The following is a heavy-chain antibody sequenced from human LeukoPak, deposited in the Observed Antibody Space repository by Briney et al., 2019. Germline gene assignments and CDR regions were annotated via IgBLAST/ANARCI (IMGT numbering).Heavy chain of an antibody. D-gene: IGHD1-7*01. CDR2: ISSSGSTF. CDR3: ASRITGTSVNY. J-gene: IGHJ4*02. V-gene: IGHV3-48*01. Sequence: GGSLRLSCAASGFTFSSYNMNWVRQAPGKGLEWLSYISSSGSTFSYADSVKGRFTISRDNAQNSLYLQMNSRRAEDAAVYYCASRITGTSVNYWGQGTLVTVSS. CDR1: GFTFSSYN.